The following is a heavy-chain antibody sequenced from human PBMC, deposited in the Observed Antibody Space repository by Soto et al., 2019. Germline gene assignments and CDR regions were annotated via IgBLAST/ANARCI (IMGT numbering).Heavy chain of an antibody. V-gene: IGHV4-39*01. D-gene: IGHD6-13*01. Sequence: PSETLSLTCSVSGGSISSSSYYWGWIRQPPGKGLEWIGSIYYSGSTYYNPSLKSRVTISVDTSKNQFSLKLSSVTAADTAVYYCAGGHSSSWYYYYGMDVWGQGTTVTVSS. CDR3: AGGHSSSWYYYYGMDV. CDR2: IYYSGST. J-gene: IGHJ6*02. CDR1: GGSISSSSYY.